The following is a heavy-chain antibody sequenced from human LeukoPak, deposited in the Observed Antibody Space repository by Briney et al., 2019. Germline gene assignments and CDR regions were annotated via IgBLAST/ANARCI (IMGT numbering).Heavy chain of an antibody. CDR1: GGSISSYY. Sequence: SETLSLTCTVSGGSISSYYWSWIRQPAGKGLEWIGRIYTSGSTNYNPFLKSRVTMSVDTSKNQFSLKLSSVTAADTAVYYCARDSQWLDAFDIWGQGTMVTVSS. CDR2: IYTSGST. V-gene: IGHV4-4*07. J-gene: IGHJ3*02. CDR3: ARDSQWLDAFDI. D-gene: IGHD6-19*01.